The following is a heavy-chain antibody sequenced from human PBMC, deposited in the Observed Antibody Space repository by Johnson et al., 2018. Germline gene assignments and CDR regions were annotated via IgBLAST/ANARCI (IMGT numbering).Heavy chain of an antibody. V-gene: IGHV3-33*03. D-gene: IGHD1-26*01. CDR1: GFAFNAYG. J-gene: IGHJ4*02. Sequence: QVQLVQSGGGLVQAGRSLRLSCAASGFAFNAYGMHWVRQAPGEGLEWVAVIWYDGSSKYYADPVKGRFTISRDNAKNTLSLQMDTLRVEDPALSYCAKVEHTSGCYGYGDSWGQGTLVTVS. CDR3: AKVEHTSGCYGYGDS. CDR2: IWYDGSSK.